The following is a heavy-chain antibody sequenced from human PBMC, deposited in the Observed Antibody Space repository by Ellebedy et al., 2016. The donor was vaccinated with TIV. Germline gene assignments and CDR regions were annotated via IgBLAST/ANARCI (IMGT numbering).Heavy chain of an antibody. D-gene: IGHD1-7*01. CDR3: AKRLELRRVPDY. CDR2: ISGSGEYT. Sequence: GGSLRLSCAASGFTFNNYAMTWIRRGPGKGLDWVSLISGSGEYTYYSDSVKGRLTISRDNSKNTLYLQMNSLRPEDTAVYYCAKRLELRRVPDYWGQGTLVTVSS. V-gene: IGHV3-23*01. CDR1: GFTFNNYA. J-gene: IGHJ4*02.